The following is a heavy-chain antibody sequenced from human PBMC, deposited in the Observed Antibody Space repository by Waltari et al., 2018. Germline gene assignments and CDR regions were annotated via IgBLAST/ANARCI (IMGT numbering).Heavy chain of an antibody. D-gene: IGHD6-6*01. J-gene: IGHJ4*02. V-gene: IGHV1-2*06. CDR3: VSKNGSSSDY. Sequence: QVQLVQSRAEVKKPGASVKVSCKASGYTFTEYYIHWVRQAPGQGLEWMGRMSPYSGDTNYAQNFQGRVTMTRDTSISTAYMDLTRLTFDDTAVYYCVSKNGSSSDYWGQGTLVTMSS. CDR1: GYTFTEYY. CDR2: MSPYSGDT.